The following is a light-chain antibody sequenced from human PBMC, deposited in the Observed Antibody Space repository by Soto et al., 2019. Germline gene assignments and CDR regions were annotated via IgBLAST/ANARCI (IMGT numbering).Light chain of an antibody. Sequence: DRVTITCRASQDSATYLAWYQQKPGKAPELLIYGASTLQSGVPSRFSGSGSGRDLPHTISSLQPEDFAPYYCQKLNNYPLTFGGGTKV. CDR1: QDSATY. V-gene: IGKV1-9*01. CDR2: GAS. CDR3: QKLNNYPLT. J-gene: IGKJ4*01.